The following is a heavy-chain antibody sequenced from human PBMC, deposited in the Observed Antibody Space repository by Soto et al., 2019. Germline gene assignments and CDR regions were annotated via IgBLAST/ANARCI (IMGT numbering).Heavy chain of an antibody. Sequence: QVQLVQSGAEVKKPGSSVKVSCKASGGTFSSYAISWVRQAPGQGLEWRGGIIPIFGTANYAQKCQGRVTMTADESTSTSYMELSSLRSEDTAVYYCARGGGEDGYNLGPWDYWGQGTLVTVSS. CDR3: ARGGGEDGYNLGPWDY. J-gene: IGHJ4*02. CDR1: GGTFSSYA. CDR2: IIPIFGTA. D-gene: IGHD5-12*01. V-gene: IGHV1-69*12.